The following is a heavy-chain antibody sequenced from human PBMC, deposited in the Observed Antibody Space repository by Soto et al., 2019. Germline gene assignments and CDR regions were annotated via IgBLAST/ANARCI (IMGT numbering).Heavy chain of an antibody. J-gene: IGHJ2*01. CDR2: ISSSSSYI. V-gene: IGHV3-21*01. CDR1: GFTFSSYS. Sequence: GGSLRLSCAASGFTFSSYSMNWVRQAPGKGLEWVSSISSSSSYIYYADSVKGRFTISRDNSKNTLFLQRNSLRAEDTAVYYCARDRYSYDSRAYQGVDWYFDLWGRGTLVTVSS. D-gene: IGHD3-22*01. CDR3: ARDRYSYDSRAYQGVDWYFDL.